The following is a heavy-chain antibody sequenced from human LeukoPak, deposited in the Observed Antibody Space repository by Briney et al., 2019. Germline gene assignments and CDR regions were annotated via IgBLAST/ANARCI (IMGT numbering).Heavy chain of an antibody. D-gene: IGHD2-21*01. CDR3: ARSTASSPSPES. V-gene: IGHV4-59*01. CDR1: GAYINSYY. Sequence: KPSETLSLTCTVSGAYINSYYWIWIRQPPGKGLEWIGYIFYTGSANYNPSLKNRVSISLDTSKNQFSLTLSSVTAADTAMYFCARSTASSPSPESWGQGTLVTVSS. CDR2: IFYTGSA. J-gene: IGHJ5*02.